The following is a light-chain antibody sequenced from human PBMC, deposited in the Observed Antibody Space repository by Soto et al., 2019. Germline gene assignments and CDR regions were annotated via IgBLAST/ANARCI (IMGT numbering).Light chain of an antibody. CDR1: QSLSGDY. CDR2: SAS. V-gene: IGKV3-20*01. CDR3: QQNGSLPIT. Sequence: VLAQSPGTLSLSPGERATLSCRASQSLSGDYLAWFQQKPGQSPRLLIYSASNRATGIPDRFSGSGSGTDFTLTISRLEPEDFVVYYCQQNGSLPITFGQGTRLEIK. J-gene: IGKJ5*01.